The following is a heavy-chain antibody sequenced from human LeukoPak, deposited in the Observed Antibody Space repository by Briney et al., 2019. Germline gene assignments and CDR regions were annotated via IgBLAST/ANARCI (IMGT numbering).Heavy chain of an antibody. J-gene: IGHJ6*03. CDR3: ARPALYCSSTVCPPYMDV. Sequence: GESLKISCKGSGYSLTSYWIGWVRQMPGKGLEWMGIIYPGDSDTRYSPSFQGQVTISADKSISPAYLQWSSLKASDTVTYYCARPALYCSSTVCPPYMDVWGKGTTVTVSS. CDR2: IYPGDSDT. V-gene: IGHV5-51*01. D-gene: IGHD2-2*01. CDR1: GYSLTSYW.